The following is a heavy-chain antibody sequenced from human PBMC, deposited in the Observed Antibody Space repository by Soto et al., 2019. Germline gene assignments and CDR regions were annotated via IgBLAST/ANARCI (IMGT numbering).Heavy chain of an antibody. J-gene: IGHJ2*01. CDR1: GGTFSSYT. CDR3: APIGGGWYFDL. CDR2: IIPILGIA. D-gene: IGHD3-16*01. Sequence: QVQLVQSGAEVKKPGSSVKVSCKASGGTFSSYTISWVRQAPGQGLEWMGRIIPILGIANYAQKFQGRVTITADKTTSTAYMKLSSLRSEDTAVYYCAPIGGGWYFDLWGRGTLFTVSS. V-gene: IGHV1-69*02.